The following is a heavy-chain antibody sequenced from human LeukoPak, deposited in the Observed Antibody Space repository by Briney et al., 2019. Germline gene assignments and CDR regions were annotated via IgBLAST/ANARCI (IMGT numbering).Heavy chain of an antibody. Sequence: GGSLRLSCAASGFTFSSYSMNWVRQAPGKGLEWVSSISSSSSYIYYADSVKGRFTISRDNAENSLYLQMNSLGVEDTAFYYCARDLAYSRLDYWGQGMLVTVSS. CDR3: ARDLAYSRLDY. CDR1: GFTFSSYS. V-gene: IGHV3-21*01. CDR2: ISSSSSYI. D-gene: IGHD5-18*01. J-gene: IGHJ4*02.